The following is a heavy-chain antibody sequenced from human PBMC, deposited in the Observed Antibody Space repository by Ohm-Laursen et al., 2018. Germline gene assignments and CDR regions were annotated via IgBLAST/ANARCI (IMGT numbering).Heavy chain of an antibody. CDR2: INPNSGGP. CDR1: GYTFTGYY. CDR3: ATSRIGVAGNYFDD. J-gene: IGHJ4*02. D-gene: IGHD6-19*01. V-gene: IGHV1-2*02. Sequence: GASAKVSCKASGYTFTGYYMNWVRQAPGQGLEWMGWINPNSGGPKYAQKFQGRVTMTSDTSISTAYMELSSLRSDDTAVYYCATSRIGVAGNYFDDWGQGTLVTVSS.